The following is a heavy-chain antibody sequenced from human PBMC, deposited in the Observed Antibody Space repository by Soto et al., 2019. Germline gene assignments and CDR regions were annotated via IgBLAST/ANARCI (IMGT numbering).Heavy chain of an antibody. D-gene: IGHD6-13*01. CDR2: IYYSGST. CDR1: GGSISSGGYY. V-gene: IGHV4-31*03. J-gene: IGHJ4*02. CDR3: ARGGIAAAAPPDY. Sequence: SETLSLTCTVSGGSISSGGYYWSWIRQHPGKGLEWIGYIYYSGSTYYNPSLKSRVNISVDTSKNQFSLKLSSVTAADTAVYYCARGGIAAAAPPDYWGQGTLVTVSS.